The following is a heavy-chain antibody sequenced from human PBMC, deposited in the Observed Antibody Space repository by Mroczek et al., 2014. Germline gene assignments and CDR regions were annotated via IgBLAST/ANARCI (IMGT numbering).Heavy chain of an antibody. V-gene: IGHV3-20*01. CDR2: INWNGGST. CDR3: ARAPYYYDSSGGTGAFDI. Sequence: VQLVESGGGVVRPGGSLRLSCAASGFTFDDYGMSWVRQAPGKGLEWVSGINWNGGSTGYADSVKGRFTISRDNAKNSLYLQMNSLRAEDTALYHCARAPYYYDSSGGTGAFDIWGQGTMVTVSS. J-gene: IGHJ3*02. CDR1: GFTFDDYG. D-gene: IGHD3-22*01.